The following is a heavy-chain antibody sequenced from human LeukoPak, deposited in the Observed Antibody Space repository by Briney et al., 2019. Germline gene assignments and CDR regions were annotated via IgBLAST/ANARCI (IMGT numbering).Heavy chain of an antibody. V-gene: IGHV3-23*01. D-gene: IGHD4-23*01. CDR1: GFTFSNYA. CDR2: ISGSGSST. CDR3: AKDGGGNSDYCYYMDV. Sequence: GGSLRLSCAVSGFTFSNYAMSWVRQAPGKGLEWVSLISGSGSSTYYAGSVKGRFTISRDNSKNTLYLQMNSLRAEDTAVYYCAKDGGGNSDYCYYMDVWGKGTTVTVSS. J-gene: IGHJ6*03.